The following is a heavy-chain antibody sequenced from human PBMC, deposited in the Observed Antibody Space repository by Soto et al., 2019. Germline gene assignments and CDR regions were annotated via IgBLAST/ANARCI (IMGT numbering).Heavy chain of an antibody. D-gene: IGHD6-6*01. CDR2: ICPGDSDT. CDR1: GYRFTSYW. J-gene: IGHJ6*02. Sequence: GESLKISCKGSGYRFTSYWIGWVRQMPGKGLEWMGIICPGDSDTRYRPSFQGQVTISADKSISTAYLQWSSLKASDTAIYYCARLGEQLVPFYYYGMDVWGQGTTVTV. V-gene: IGHV5-51*01. CDR3: ARLGEQLVPFYYYGMDV.